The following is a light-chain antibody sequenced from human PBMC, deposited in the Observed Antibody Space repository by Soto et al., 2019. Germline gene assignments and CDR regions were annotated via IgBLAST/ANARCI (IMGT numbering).Light chain of an antibody. CDR3: QQYYAAPIT. J-gene: IGKJ5*01. V-gene: IGKV4-1*01. Sequence: DIVMTQSPDSLAVSLGERATINCKSSQSLLSRSNNKNYLAWFQQKPGQPPKLLLSWASTREFGVPDRFSGSGSGPDFTLTISSLQAEDVAVYYCQQYYAAPITFGQGTRLEIK. CDR1: QSLLSRSNNKNY. CDR2: WAS.